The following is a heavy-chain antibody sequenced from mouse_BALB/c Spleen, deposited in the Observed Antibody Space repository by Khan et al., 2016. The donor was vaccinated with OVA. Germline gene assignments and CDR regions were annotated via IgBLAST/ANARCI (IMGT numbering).Heavy chain of an antibody. J-gene: IGHJ2*01. CDR2: ISYDGNN. Sequence: EVQLQESGPGLVKPSQSLSLTCSVTGYSITSGYYWNWIRQFPGNKLEWMGYISYDGNNNYNPSLKNRISITRDTSKNKFFLKLNSVTTEDTATYYCARDSDCYYVSPYWGQGTTLTVSS. CDR1: GYSITSGYY. V-gene: IGHV3-6*02. CDR3: ARDSDCYYVSPY. D-gene: IGHD2-3*01.